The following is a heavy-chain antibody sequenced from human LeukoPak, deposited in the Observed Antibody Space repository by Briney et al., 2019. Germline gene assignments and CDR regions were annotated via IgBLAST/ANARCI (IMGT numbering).Heavy chain of an antibody. D-gene: IGHD1-26*01. CDR1: GYTLTELS. CDR3: ATVEATTGYYFDY. J-gene: IGHJ4*02. V-gene: IGHV1-24*01. Sequence: ASVKVSCKVSGYTLTELSMHWVRQASGKGLEWMGGFDPEDGETIYAQKFQGRVTMTEDTSTDTAYMELSSLRSEDTAVYYCATVEATTGYYFDYWGQGTLVTVSS. CDR2: FDPEDGET.